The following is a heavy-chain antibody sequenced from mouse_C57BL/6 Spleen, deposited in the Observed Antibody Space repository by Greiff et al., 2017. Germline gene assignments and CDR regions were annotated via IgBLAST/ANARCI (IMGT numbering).Heavy chain of an antibody. CDR2: IRNKANGYTT. D-gene: IGHD2-4*01. V-gene: IGHV7-3*01. CDR1: GFTFTDYY. Sequence: DVMLVASGGGLVQPGGSLSLSCAASGFTFTDYYMSWVRPPPGKALEWLGFIRNKANGYTTEYSASVKGRFTISRDNSHSILYLQMNALRAEDSATYYCARDRGLRQYFDVWGTGTTVTVSS. CDR3: ARDRGLRQYFDV. J-gene: IGHJ1*03.